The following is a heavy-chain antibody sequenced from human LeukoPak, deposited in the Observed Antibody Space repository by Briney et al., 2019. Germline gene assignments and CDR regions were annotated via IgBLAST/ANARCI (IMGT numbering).Heavy chain of an antibody. CDR2: ISSSGSTI. CDR3: ARAGVVGATAFPFDY. J-gene: IGHJ4*02. V-gene: IGHV3-48*04. CDR1: GFSFTTYW. Sequence: GGSLRLSCAASGFSFTTYWMGWVRQAPGKGLEWVSYISSSGSTIYYADSVKGRFTISRDNAKNSLYLQMNSLRAEDTAVYYCARAGVVGATAFPFDYWGQGTLVTVSS. D-gene: IGHD1-26*01.